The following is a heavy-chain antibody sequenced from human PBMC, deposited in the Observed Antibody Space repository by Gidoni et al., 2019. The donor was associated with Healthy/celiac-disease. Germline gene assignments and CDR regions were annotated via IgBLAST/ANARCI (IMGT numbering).Heavy chain of an antibody. J-gene: IGHJ4*02. D-gene: IGHD2-2*01. CDR1: GFTFRSYS. CDR2: ISSSSSSL. Sequence: EVQRVESGGGLVKPGGSLRLSCEASGFTFRSYSMNWVRQAPGKGLECVSSISSSSSSLYYADSVKGRFTISRDNAKNSLYLQMNSLRAEDTAVYYCARPLGVVPAADDYWGQGTLVTVSS. CDR3: ARPLGVVPAADDY. V-gene: IGHV3-21*01.